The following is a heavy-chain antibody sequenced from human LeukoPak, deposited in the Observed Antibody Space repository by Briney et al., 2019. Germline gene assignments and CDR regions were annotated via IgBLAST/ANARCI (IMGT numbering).Heavy chain of an antibody. J-gene: IGHJ4*02. V-gene: IGHV3-23*01. D-gene: IGHD3-10*01. Sequence: PGGSLRLSCAASGFTFSSHALSWLRQAPGKGLEWVSTISGSGGSTYYADSVKGRFTISRDNSKNTLYVQMSSLRADDTAVYYCAIGYYYGSGSYSTFDYWGQGTLVTVSS. CDR3: AIGYYYGSGSYSTFDY. CDR2: ISGSGGST. CDR1: GFTFSSHA.